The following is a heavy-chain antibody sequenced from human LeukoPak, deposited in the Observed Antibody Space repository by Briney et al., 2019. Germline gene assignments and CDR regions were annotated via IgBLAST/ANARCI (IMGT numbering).Heavy chain of an antibody. D-gene: IGHD2-2*01. Sequence: SSETLSLTCTVSGGSISSGDYYWSWIRQPPGKGLEWIGYIYYSGSTYYNPSLKSRVTISVDTSKNQFSLKLSSVTAADTAVYYCARQRDIVVVLAAMGGVDWFDPWGQGTLVTVSS. J-gene: IGHJ5*02. CDR2: IYYSGST. V-gene: IGHV4-30-4*08. CDR1: GGSISSGDYY. CDR3: ARQRDIVVVLAAMGGVDWFDP.